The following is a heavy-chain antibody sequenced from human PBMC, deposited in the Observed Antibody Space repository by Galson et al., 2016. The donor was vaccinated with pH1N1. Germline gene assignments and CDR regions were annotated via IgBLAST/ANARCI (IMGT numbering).Heavy chain of an antibody. J-gene: IGHJ4*02. CDR3: AKSLGFRNCFDY. D-gene: IGHD3-16*01. CDR1: KFTFSNYA. CDR2: ISDGGGST. Sequence: CAASKFTFSNYAMNWVRQAPGKGLEWVSLISDGGGSTYYADSVKGRFTISRDNSKNTLYLQMNSLRAEDTAVYYCAKSLGFRNCFDYWGQGTLVTVSS. V-gene: IGHV3-23*01.